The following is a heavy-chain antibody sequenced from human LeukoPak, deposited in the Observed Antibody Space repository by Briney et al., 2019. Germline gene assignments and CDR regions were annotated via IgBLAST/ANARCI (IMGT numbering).Heavy chain of an antibody. J-gene: IGHJ4*02. CDR3: AGDTAMAGLIDY. D-gene: IGHD5-18*01. Sequence: ASVKVSCKVSGYTLTELSMHWVRQAPGKGLEWMGGFDPEDGETIYAQKFQGRVTMTEDTSTDTAYMELSSLRSEDTAVYYCAGDTAMAGLIDYWGQGTLVTVSS. V-gene: IGHV1-24*01. CDR1: GYTLTELS. CDR2: FDPEDGET.